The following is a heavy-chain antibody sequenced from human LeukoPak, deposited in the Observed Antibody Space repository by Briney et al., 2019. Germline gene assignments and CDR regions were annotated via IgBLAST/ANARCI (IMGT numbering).Heavy chain of an antibody. J-gene: IGHJ6*03. Sequence: PGGSLRLSCAASGFTFSSYWMNWVRQAPGKGLEWVSGISPSGGITYYTDSVKGRFTISRDNSKNTQSLQMNSLRAEDTAIYYCAKNGDRGAYCSGGSCYPYYYYNMDVWGKGTTVTISS. CDR3: AKNGDRGAYCSGGSCYPYYYYNMDV. D-gene: IGHD2-15*01. CDR2: ISPSGGIT. V-gene: IGHV3-23*01. CDR1: GFTFSSYW.